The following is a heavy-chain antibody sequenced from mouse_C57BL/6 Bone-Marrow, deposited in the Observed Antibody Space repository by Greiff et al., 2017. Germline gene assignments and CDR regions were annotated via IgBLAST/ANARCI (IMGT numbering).Heavy chain of an antibody. CDR3: ARPDYSNDWYFDV. D-gene: IGHD2-5*01. CDR1: GYTFTSYW. CDR2: IYPGSGST. J-gene: IGHJ1*03. Sequence: QVQLQQPGAELVKPGASVKMSCKASGYTFTSYWITWVKQRPGQGLEWIGDIYPGSGSTNYNEKFKSKAALTVDTSSSTAYMQLSSLTSEDSAVYYCARPDYSNDWYFDVGGTGTAVTVSA. V-gene: IGHV1-55*01.